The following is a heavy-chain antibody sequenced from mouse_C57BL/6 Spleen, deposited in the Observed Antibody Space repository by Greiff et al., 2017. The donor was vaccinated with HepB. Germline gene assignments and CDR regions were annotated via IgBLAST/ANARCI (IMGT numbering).Heavy chain of an antibody. CDR2: INPNNGGT. CDR1: GYTFTDYN. Sequence: EVQLQQSGPELVKPGASVKIPCKASGYTFTDYNMDWVKQSHGKSLEWIGDINPNNGGTIYNQKFKGKATLTVDKSSSTAYMELRSLTSEDTAVYYCARSYYYGSSYVLYAMDYWGQGTSVTVSS. D-gene: IGHD1-1*01. V-gene: IGHV1-18*01. CDR3: ARSYYYGSSYVLYAMDY. J-gene: IGHJ4*01.